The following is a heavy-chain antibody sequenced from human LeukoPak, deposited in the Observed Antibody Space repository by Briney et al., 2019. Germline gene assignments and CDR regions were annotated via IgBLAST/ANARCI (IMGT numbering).Heavy chain of an antibody. Sequence: ASVKVSCKASGYAFNTNAITWVRQAPGQGLEWMGWISGYNGKTNYAQKFQGRVTMTTDTSTSTDYMELRSLRSDDTAVYYCARGRDILTSPYGLDVWGQGTTVIVS. CDR1: GYAFNTNA. CDR2: ISGYNGKT. CDR3: ARGRDILTSPYGLDV. D-gene: IGHD3-9*01. J-gene: IGHJ6*02. V-gene: IGHV1-18*01.